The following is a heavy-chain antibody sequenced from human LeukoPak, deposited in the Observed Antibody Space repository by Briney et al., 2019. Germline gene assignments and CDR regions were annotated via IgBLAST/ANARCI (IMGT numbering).Heavy chain of an antibody. CDR1: GDSVSSNSAT. CDR2: TYYRSKWFN. CDR3: AGSGSYLRY. Sequence: SPTLSLTFAISGDSVSSNSATWNWLRQSPSRGLEWLGRTYYRSKWFNDYAVSVKSRITINPDTSKNQFSLQLNSVTPEDTAVYYCAGSGSYLRYWGQGTLVTVSS. V-gene: IGHV6-1*01. J-gene: IGHJ4*02. D-gene: IGHD3-10*01.